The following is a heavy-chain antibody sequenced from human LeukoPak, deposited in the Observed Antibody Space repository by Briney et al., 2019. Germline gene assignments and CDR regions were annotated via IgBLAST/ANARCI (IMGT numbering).Heavy chain of an antibody. V-gene: IGHV1-18*01. CDR1: GYTFFSFG. Sequence: GASVKVSCKPSGYTFFSFGVSWVRQAPGQGLEWMGWISAYNGDTKYSQKFQGRITMTTDTSTSTAYMELRSLRADDTAVYYCARDQTFYFDSGGPNFDFWGQGPLVIVSS. CDR3: ARDQTFYFDSGGPNFDF. CDR2: ISAYNGDT. J-gene: IGHJ4*02. D-gene: IGHD3-22*01.